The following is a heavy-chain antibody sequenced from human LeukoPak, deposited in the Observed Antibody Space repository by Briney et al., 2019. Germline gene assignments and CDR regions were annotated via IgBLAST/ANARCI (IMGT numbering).Heavy chain of an antibody. CDR3: ARDYHGYGGNSFFDY. CDR1: GGSISSYY. Sequence: PSETLSLTCTVSGGSISSYYWSWIRQPPGKGLEWIGYIYYSGSTNYNPSLKSRVTISVDTSKNQFSLKLSSVTAADTAVYYCARDYHGYGGNSFFDYWGQGTLVTVSS. D-gene: IGHD4-23*01. CDR2: IYYSGST. V-gene: IGHV4-59*01. J-gene: IGHJ4*02.